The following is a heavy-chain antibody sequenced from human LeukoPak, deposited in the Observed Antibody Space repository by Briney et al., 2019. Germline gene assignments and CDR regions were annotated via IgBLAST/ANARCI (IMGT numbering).Heavy chain of an antibody. Sequence: SETLSLTCTVSGGSISSSSYYRGWIRQPPGKGLQWIGSIYYSGSTYYNPSLKSRVTISVDTSKNQFSLKLSSVPAAHTAVYYCARRNSGSYYRSAFDIWGQGTMVTVSS. CDR3: ARRNSGSYYRSAFDI. J-gene: IGHJ3*02. CDR1: GGSISSSSYY. CDR2: IYYSGST. D-gene: IGHD1-26*01. V-gene: IGHV4-39*01.